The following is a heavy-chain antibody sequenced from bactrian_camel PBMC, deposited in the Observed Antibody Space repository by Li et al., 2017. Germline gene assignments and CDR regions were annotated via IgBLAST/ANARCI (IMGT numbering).Heavy chain of an antibody. V-gene: IGHV3S53*01. D-gene: IGHD4*01. CDR3: AAGRLWKECVEGEYIY. CDR2: ITVYGER. Sequence: VQLVESGGGSVQAGGSLRISCEASGDIFSRACMAWFRQAPGKEREGIAGITVYGERRVLGSVQDRFTISADNALNTLYLQMNSLKPEDTAMYYCAAGRLWKECVEGEYIYWGQGTQVTVS. CDR1: GDIFSRAC. J-gene: IGHJ4*01.